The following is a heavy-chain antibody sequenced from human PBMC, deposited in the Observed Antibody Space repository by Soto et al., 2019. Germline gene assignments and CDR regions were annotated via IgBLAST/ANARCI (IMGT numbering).Heavy chain of an antibody. J-gene: IGHJ4*02. D-gene: IGHD2-15*01. Sequence: EVELVETGGGLVQPGGSLRLSGVASGFTLGSYWMHWVRQAPGKGLVWVSRLSGDGTGTRYADFVKGRFTISGDNAKNTLFLDMNSLGVDDTAVYYCARGGSGGSFDQWGRGTLVTVSS. CDR3: ARGGSGGSFDQ. V-gene: IGHV3-74*01. CDR1: GFTLGSYW. CDR2: LSGDGTGT.